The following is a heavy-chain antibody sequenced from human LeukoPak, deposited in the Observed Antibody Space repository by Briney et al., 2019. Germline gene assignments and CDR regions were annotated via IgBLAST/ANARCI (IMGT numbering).Heavy chain of an antibody. J-gene: IGHJ4*02. CDR3: ASARAPYYYYGSGRGPFDY. CDR1: GYTFTGYY. CDR2: INPNSGGT. D-gene: IGHD3-10*01. Sequence: ASVKVSCKASGYTFTGYYMHWVRQAPGQGREWMGWINPNSGGTNYAQKFQGRVTMTRDTSISTAYMELSRLRSDDTAVYYCASARAPYYYYGSGRGPFDYWGQGTLVTVSS. V-gene: IGHV1-2*02.